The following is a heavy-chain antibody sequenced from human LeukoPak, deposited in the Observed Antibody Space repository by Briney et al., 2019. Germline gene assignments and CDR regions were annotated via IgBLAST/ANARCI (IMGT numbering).Heavy chain of an antibody. Sequence: GESLKIPFKCPGYSFPSHWIVWVRQMPAKGLEWMGIGYPGDSDTRYIPSFQGQVTISADESISTAYLQWSSLKASDTAVYYCARHDWGIGYWGWGNRAMVSS. V-gene: IGHV5-51*01. CDR3: ARHDWGIGY. CDR1: GYSFPSHW. J-gene: IGHJ1*01. D-gene: IGHD2-21*01. CDR2: GYPGDSDT.